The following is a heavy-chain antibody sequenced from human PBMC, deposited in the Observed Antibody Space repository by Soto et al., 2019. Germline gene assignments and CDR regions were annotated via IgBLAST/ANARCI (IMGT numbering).Heavy chain of an antibody. D-gene: IGHD3-10*01. CDR3: AREKATTMVRGVINWFDP. Sequence: QVQLQQWGTGLLKPSETLSLTCAVYGGSFSGYYWSWIRQPPGKGLEWIGVINHSGSTNYNPSLRIRVTISVDTSPTQCSLQLRSVNAADAAVYYCAREKATTMVRGVINWFDPWGQGTVVTVSS. CDR1: GGSFSGYY. J-gene: IGHJ5*02. CDR2: INHSGST. V-gene: IGHV4-34*01.